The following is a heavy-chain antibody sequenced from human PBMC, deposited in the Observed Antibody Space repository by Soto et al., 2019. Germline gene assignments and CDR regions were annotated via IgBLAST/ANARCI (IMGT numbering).Heavy chain of an antibody. CDR3: AKGITYYYDSSGYYHPY. J-gene: IGHJ4*02. CDR2: ISGSGGST. V-gene: IGHV3-23*01. Sequence: GGSLRLSCAAYGFTFSSYAMSWVRQAPGKGLEWVSAISGSGGSTYYAGSVKGRFTISRDNSKNTLYLQMNSLRAEDTAVYYCAKGITYYYDSSGYYHPYWGQGTLVTVSS. D-gene: IGHD3-22*01. CDR1: GFTFSSYA.